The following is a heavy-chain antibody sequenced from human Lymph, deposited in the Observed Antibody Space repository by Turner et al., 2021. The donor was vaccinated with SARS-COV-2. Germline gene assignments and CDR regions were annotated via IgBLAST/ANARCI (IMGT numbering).Heavy chain of an antibody. CDR2: INPNSGGT. CDR1: GSTFTGYY. CDR3: ARSRDLQSMVRGVDPFDY. D-gene: IGHD3-10*01. Sequence: QVQLVQSGAEVKKPGASVEVSCQASGSTFTGYYLHWVRQAPGQGREWMGGINPNSGGTNYAQRFQGRVTMTRDTSLSTAYMQLSRLRSDDTAVYYCARSRDLQSMVRGVDPFDYWGQGTLVTVSS. V-gene: IGHV1-2*02. J-gene: IGHJ4*02.